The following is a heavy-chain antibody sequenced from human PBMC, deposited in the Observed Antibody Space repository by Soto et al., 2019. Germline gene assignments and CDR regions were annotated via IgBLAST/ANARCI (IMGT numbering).Heavy chain of an antibody. CDR3: ARGAERTIAAPDI. J-gene: IGHJ4*02. V-gene: IGHV4-59*01. CDR2: IYYTGST. CDR1: GSTIRGYY. Sequence: SETLSLTCTVSGSTIRGYYWSWIRQSPGKGLEWIGSIYYTGSTNNNPSLKSRLTISVDTSTNQFSLNLRSLTAADSAMYYCARGAERTIAAPDIWGQGTL. D-gene: IGHD6-13*01.